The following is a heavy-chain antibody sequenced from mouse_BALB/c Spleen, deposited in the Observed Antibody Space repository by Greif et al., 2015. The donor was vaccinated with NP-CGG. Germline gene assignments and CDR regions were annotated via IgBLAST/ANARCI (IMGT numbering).Heavy chain of an antibody. CDR3: ARRGLLRDAMDY. D-gene: IGHD1-1*01. Sequence: EVKLVESGPGLVKPSQSLSLTCTVTGYSITSDYAWNLIRQFPGNKLEWMGYISYSGSTSYNPSLKSRISITRDTSKNQFFLQLNSVTTEDTATYYCARRGLLRDAMDYWGQGTSVTVSS. V-gene: IGHV3-2*02. CDR2: ISYSGST. J-gene: IGHJ4*01. CDR1: GYSITSDYA.